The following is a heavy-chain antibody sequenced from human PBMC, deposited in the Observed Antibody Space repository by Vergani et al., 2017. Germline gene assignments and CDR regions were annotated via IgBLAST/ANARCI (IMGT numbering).Heavy chain of an antibody. CDR3: ASVGYCSTTSCYVGGLDY. V-gene: IGHV1-69*12. J-gene: IGHJ4*02. D-gene: IGHD2-2*03. CDR2: IIPVFGTP. Sequence: QVQLVQSGAEVKKPGSSVTVSCKASGGTFSSYGISWVRQASGQGLEWIGGIIPVFGTPHYAQKFQGRVTISAEGYTSTAYMELSSLRSEDTAVYYCASVGYCSTTSCYVGGLDYWRQGTLVTVSS. CDR1: GGTFSSYG.